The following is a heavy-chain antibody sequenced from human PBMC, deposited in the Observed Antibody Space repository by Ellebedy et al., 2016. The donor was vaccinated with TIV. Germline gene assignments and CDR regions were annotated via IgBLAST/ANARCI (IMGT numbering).Heavy chain of an antibody. Sequence: MPSETLSLTCSVSDDSISSSNYFWTWIRQPPGKGLEWVGSIYFHTGRTYYHPSLQSRATISVDTSKKQFSLNLSSATDADTAVYYCARRYGYKLDYWGRGILVTVSS. CDR2: IYFHTGRT. V-gene: IGHV4-39*01. CDR3: ARRYGYKLDY. CDR1: DDSISSSNYF. J-gene: IGHJ4*02. D-gene: IGHD5-18*01.